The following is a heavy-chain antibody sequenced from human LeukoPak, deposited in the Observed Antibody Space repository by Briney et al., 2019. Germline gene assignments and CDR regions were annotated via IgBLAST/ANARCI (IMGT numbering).Heavy chain of an antibody. Sequence: GGSLRLSCSASGFTFSAYAMYWVRQAPGKGLEYVSGISSNGGSSFYADSVKGRFTISRDNSKNTLYLQMSSLRAEDTAVYYCAREDSGSYRNYFDYWCQGTLVTVSS. J-gene: IGHJ4*02. CDR1: GFTFSAYA. CDR3: AREDSGSYRNYFDY. V-gene: IGHV3-64D*09. CDR2: ISSNGGSS. D-gene: IGHD1-26*01.